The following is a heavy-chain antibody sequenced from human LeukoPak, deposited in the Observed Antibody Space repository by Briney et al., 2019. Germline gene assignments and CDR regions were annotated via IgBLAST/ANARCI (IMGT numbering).Heavy chain of an antibody. CDR2: ISSSSSTI. Sequence: GGSLRLSCAASGFTFSSYSMNWVRQAPGKGLEWVSYISSSSSTIYYADSVKGRFTISRDNAKNSLYLQMNSLRAEDTAVYYCATDSGESFDPWGQGTLVTVSS. J-gene: IGHJ5*02. CDR3: ATDSGESFDP. CDR1: GFTFSSYS. V-gene: IGHV3-48*01.